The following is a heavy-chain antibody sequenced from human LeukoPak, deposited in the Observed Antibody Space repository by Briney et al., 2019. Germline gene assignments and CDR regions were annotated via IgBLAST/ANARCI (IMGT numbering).Heavy chain of an antibody. Sequence: PGGSLRLSCAASGFTFSSYSMNWVRQAPGKGLEWVSYISSSSSTIYYADSVKGRFTISRDNAKNSLYLQMNSLRAEDTAVYYCARDNGYYYGSGRNADAFDIWGQGTMVTVSS. CDR1: GFTFSSYS. CDR3: ARDNGYYYGSGRNADAFDI. J-gene: IGHJ3*02. D-gene: IGHD3-10*01. V-gene: IGHV3-48*01. CDR2: ISSSSSTI.